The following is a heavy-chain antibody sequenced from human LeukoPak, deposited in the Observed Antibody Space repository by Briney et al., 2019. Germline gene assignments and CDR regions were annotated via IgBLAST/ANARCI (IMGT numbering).Heavy chain of an antibody. D-gene: IGHD2-15*01. V-gene: IGHV4-4*07. CDR2: IYTSGST. J-gene: IGHJ4*02. CDR1: GDSISSYY. CDR3: ARELGYCSGGSCLAFDY. Sequence: PSETLSLTCTVAGDSISSYYWSWIRQPAGKGLEWIGRIYTSGSTTYNPSLKSRVTMSVDTSKNQFSLKLSSVTAADTAVYYCARELGYCSGGSCLAFDYWGQGTLVTVSS.